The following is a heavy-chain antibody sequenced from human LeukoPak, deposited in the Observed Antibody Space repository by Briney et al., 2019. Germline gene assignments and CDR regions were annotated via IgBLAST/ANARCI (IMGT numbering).Heavy chain of an antibody. V-gene: IGHV3-74*03. CDR2: IDEGGTNA. CDR1: GFTFSNHW. D-gene: IGHD2-21*01. Sequence: HPAGSLRLSCAASGFTFSNHWMHWVRQAPGKGLVWVSRIDEGGTNAMYADSVKGRFSISRDNAKNTVNLQMNSLRAEDTGVYYCIRDEALWRLDYWGQGTLVTVSS. CDR3: IRDEALWRLDY. J-gene: IGHJ4*02.